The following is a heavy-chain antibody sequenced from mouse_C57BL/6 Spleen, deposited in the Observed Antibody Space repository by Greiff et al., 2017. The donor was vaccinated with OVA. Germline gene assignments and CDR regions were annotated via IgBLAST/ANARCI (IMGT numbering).Heavy chain of an antibody. CDR3: AGGSGLLPDY. Sequence: VQLQQSGPELVKPGASVKISCKASGYAFSSSWMNWVKQRPGKGLEWIGRIYPGDGDTNYNGKFKGKATLTADKSSSTAYMQLSSLTSEDSAVYFCAGGSGLLPDYWGQGTTLTVSS. CDR1: GYAFSSSW. J-gene: IGHJ2*01. V-gene: IGHV1-82*01. CDR2: IYPGDGDT. D-gene: IGHD2-3*01.